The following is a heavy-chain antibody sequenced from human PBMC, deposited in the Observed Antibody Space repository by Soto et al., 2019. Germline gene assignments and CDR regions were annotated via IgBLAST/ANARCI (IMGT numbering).Heavy chain of an antibody. CDR3: AHTYYASGAYFDY. V-gene: IGHV2-5*02. D-gene: IGHD3-10*01. CDR2: IYWDDDK. CDR1: GFSLSTSSGVG. Sequence: QITLKESGPTLVKPTQTLTLTCTFSGFSLSTSSGVGVGWIRQPPGNALEWLALIYWDDDKRYSPSLQSRLTITKDTSKNQVVLTMTNMDPVDTATYYCAHTYYASGAYFDYWGQGTLVTVSS. J-gene: IGHJ4*02.